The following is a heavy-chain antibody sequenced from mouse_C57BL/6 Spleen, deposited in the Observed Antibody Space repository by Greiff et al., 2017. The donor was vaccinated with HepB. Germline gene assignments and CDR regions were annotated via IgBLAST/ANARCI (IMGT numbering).Heavy chain of an antibody. J-gene: IGHJ4*01. CDR1: GFTFSSYT. V-gene: IGHV5-9*01. Sequence: EVNVVDSGGGLVKPGGSLKLSCAASGFTFSSYTMSWVRQTPEKRLEWVATISGGGGNTYYPDSVKGRFTISRDNAKNTLYLQMSSLRSEDTALYYCARSLITTVVDYAMDYWGQGTSVTVSS. CDR2: ISGGGGNT. D-gene: IGHD1-1*01. CDR3: ARSLITTVVDYAMDY.